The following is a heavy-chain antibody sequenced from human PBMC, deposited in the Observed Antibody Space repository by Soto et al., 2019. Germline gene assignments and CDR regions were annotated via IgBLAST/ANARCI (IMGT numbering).Heavy chain of an antibody. Sequence: PVGSLRLSCAASGFTFSSHGLHWVRQAPGKGLEWVSAISYAGSNTYYADSVQGRFTISRANPKNTLYLQMNNLRAEDTAVYYCAKDVWYSSGWSDYWDQGTLVTVS. V-gene: IGHV3-30*18. CDR1: GFTFSSHG. J-gene: IGHJ4*02. CDR3: AKDVWYSSGWSDY. CDR2: ISYAGSNT. D-gene: IGHD6-19*01.